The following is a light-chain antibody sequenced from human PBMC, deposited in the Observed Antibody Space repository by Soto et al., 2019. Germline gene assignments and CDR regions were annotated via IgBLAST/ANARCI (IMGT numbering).Light chain of an antibody. CDR2: AAS. CDR3: QQSYSTPRK. J-gene: IGKJ1*01. V-gene: IGKV1-39*01. CDR1: QSISSY. Sequence: DIQTTQSPSSLSASVGDRVTITCRASQSISSYLNWYQQKPGKAPKLLIYAASSLQSGVPSRFSGSGSGTDFTLTISSLQPEDFANYYCQQSYSTPRKFGQGTKVEIK.